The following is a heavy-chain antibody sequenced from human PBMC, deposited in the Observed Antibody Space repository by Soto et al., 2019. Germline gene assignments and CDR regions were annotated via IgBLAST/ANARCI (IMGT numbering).Heavy chain of an antibody. CDR2: IFSDNER. J-gene: IGHJ6*02. D-gene: IGHD3-9*01. V-gene: IGHV2-26*01. Sequence: SGPTLVNPTETLKLTCTVSGFPLTTGKMGVSWIRQPPGKALEWLAHIFSDNERSYSTSLQGRLTISKDTSGSQVVLSMTNVDPVDTATYYCARMKVDSYQFYYAMDVWGQGTTVTVSS. CDR3: ARMKVDSYQFYYAMDV. CDR1: GFPLTTGKMG.